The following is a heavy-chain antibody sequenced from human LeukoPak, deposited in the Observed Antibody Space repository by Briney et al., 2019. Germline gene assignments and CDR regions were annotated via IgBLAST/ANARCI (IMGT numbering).Heavy chain of an antibody. CDR1: GGSISSYY. CDR2: IYTSGST. Sequence: SETLSLTCTVSGGSISSYYWSWIRQPAGKGLEWIGRIYTSGSTNYNPSLKSRVTMSVDTSKNQFSLKLSSVTAADAAVYYCARGYYDFWSGYYPDVWGKGTTVTVSS. CDR3: ARGYYDFWSGYYPDV. J-gene: IGHJ6*04. D-gene: IGHD3-3*01. V-gene: IGHV4-4*07.